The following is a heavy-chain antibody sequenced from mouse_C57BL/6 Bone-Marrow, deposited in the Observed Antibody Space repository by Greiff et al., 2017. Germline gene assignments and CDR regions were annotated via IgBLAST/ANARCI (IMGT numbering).Heavy chain of an antibody. CDR1: GYTFTSYW. CDR3: ARPSYSNSWDFDV. D-gene: IGHD2-5*01. V-gene: IGHV1-55*01. Sequence: QVQLQQPGAELVKPGASVKMSCKASGYTFTSYWITWVKQRPGQGLEWIGDIYPGSGSTNYNEKFKSKATLTVDTSSSTAYLQLSSLTSEDSAVYYGARPSYSNSWDFDVWGTGTTVTVPS. J-gene: IGHJ1*03. CDR2: IYPGSGST.